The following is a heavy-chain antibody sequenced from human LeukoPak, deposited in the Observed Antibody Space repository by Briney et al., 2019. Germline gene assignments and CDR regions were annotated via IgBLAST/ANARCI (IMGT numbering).Heavy chain of an antibody. Sequence: PSETLSLTCTVSGGSISSYYWSWIRQPPGKGLEWIGFIYYSGSTNYNPSLKSRVTISVDTSKNQFSLKLNSMTAADTAVYYCVRAGLDYGDYGSLGNFDYWGQGTLVTASS. V-gene: IGHV4-59*12. CDR2: IYYSGST. D-gene: IGHD4-17*01. CDR1: GGSISSYY. J-gene: IGHJ4*02. CDR3: VRAGLDYGDYGSLGNFDY.